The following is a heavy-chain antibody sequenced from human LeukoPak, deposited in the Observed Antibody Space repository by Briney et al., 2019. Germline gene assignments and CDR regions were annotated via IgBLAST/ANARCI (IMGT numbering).Heavy chain of an antibody. V-gene: IGHV4-4*07. D-gene: IGHD2-2*01. CDR1: GGSISSYY. Sequence: SETLSLTCTVSGGSISSYYWSRIRQPAGKGLEWIGRMYTSGSTNYNPSLKGRVTMSVDTSKNHFSLKLSSVTAADTAVYYCARESANRTRSLDYWGQGTLVTVSS. J-gene: IGHJ4*02. CDR3: ARESANRTRSLDY. CDR2: MYTSGST.